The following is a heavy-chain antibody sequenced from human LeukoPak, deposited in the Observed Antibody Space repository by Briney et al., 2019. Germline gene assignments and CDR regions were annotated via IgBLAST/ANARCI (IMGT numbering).Heavy chain of an antibody. CDR2: INPSGGST. Sequence: APVKVSCKASGYTFTSYYMHWVRQAPGQGLEWMGIINPSGGSTSYAQKFQGRVTMTRDTSTSTVYMELSSLRSEDTAVYYCAREHYGSGSYYRGGGSSLHDAFDIWGQGTMVTVSS. D-gene: IGHD3-10*01. J-gene: IGHJ3*02. V-gene: IGHV1-46*01. CDR3: AREHYGSGSYYRGGGSSLHDAFDI. CDR1: GYTFTSYY.